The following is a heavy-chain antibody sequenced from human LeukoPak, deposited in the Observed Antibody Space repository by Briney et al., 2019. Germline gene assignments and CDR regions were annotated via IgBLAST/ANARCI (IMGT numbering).Heavy chain of an antibody. D-gene: IGHD3-3*01. CDR1: GGSISSYY. CDR2: IYYSGST. V-gene: IGHV4-59*08. J-gene: IGHJ4*02. Sequence: SETLSLTCTVSGGSISSYYWSWIRQPPGKGLEWIGYIYYSGSTNYNPSLKSRVTISVDTSNNQFSLKLKSVTAADTAVYYCARVGYYDFWSKFLKGLDYWGLGTLVTVSS. CDR3: ARVGYYDFWSKFLKGLDY.